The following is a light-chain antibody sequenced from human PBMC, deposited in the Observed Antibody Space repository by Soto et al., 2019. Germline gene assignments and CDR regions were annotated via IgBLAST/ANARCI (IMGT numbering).Light chain of an antibody. J-gene: IGLJ2*01. CDR2: SDN. CDR3: AAWDDSLYGVV. V-gene: IGLV1-44*01. Sequence: QPVLTQPPSASGTPGQRVTISCSGSSSNIGSNAVNWYQQLPKTAPKLLIYSDNHRPSGVPDRFSVSKSGTTASLAISGLQFEDEDDYYCAAWDDSLYGVVFGGGTQLTV. CDR1: SSNIGSNA.